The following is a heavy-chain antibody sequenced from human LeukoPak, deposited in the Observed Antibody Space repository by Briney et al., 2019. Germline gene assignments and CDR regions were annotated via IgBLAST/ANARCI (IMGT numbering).Heavy chain of an antibody. Sequence: PSETLSLTCSVSGASIDTSAYNWGWIRQPPGKGLEWIGSIYHSGSSYDNPSLKSRLTLSIDTSRNQFSLTLKSVTAADSGVYFCAREILYDSTAYYLWGQGTAVTVSS. CDR1: GASIDTSAYN. J-gene: IGHJ4*02. CDR3: AREILYDSTAYYL. D-gene: IGHD3-22*01. V-gene: IGHV4-39*01. CDR2: IYHSGSS.